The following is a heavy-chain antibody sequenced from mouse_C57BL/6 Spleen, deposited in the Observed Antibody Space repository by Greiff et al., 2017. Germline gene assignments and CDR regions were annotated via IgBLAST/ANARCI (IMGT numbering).Heavy chain of an antibody. Sequence: EVKLMESGGGLVKPGGSLKLSCAASGFTFSDYGMHWVRQAPEKGLEWVAYISSGSSTIYYADTVKGRFTISRDNAKNTLFLQMTSLRAEDTAMYYCARGLPHWGQGTLVTVSA. CDR2: ISSGSSTI. V-gene: IGHV5-17*01. J-gene: IGHJ3*01. CDR3: ARGLPH. CDR1: GFTFSDYG. D-gene: IGHD5-5*01.